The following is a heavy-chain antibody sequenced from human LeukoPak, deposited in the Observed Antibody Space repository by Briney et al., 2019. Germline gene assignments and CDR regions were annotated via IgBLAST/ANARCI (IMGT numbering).Heavy chain of an antibody. D-gene: IGHD3-10*01. V-gene: IGHV3-74*01. CDR3: AKDDQSGAFDI. J-gene: IGHJ3*02. CDR1: GFTFSSYW. Sequence: GGSLRLSCAASGFTFSSYWMHWVRQAPGKGLVWVSRINSDGSSTSYADSVKGRFTISRDNAMNTLYLQMNSLRAEDTAVYYCAKDDQSGAFDIWGQGTMVTVSS. CDR2: INSDGSST.